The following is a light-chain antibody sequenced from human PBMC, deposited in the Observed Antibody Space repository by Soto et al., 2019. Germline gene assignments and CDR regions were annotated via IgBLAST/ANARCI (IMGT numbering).Light chain of an antibody. CDR1: QSISSK. V-gene: IGKV1-5*03. Sequence: DIQMTQSPSTLSASVGDRVTITCRAIQSISSKLAWYQQKVGKAPKLLIYKASNLESGVPSRFSGSGSGTEFTLTISSLQPDDFATYYCQQYNSYQGTFGQGTKVEIK. CDR2: KAS. CDR3: QQYNSYQGT. J-gene: IGKJ1*01.